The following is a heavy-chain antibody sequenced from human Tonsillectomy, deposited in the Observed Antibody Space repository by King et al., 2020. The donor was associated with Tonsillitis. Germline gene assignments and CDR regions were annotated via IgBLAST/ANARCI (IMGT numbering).Heavy chain of an antibody. Sequence: VQLVESGGGLVQPGGSLRLSCAASGFSFSGYAMSWVRQAPGKGLEWVSGVSNRGGVTYYAHSVKGRFTISRDNSKNTLDIQMNSLSAEDTALYYCAKAMVVTGLLDSWGQGTLVTVSS. V-gene: IGHV3-23*04. CDR3: AKAMVVTGLLDS. J-gene: IGHJ4*02. CDR1: GFSFSGYA. CDR2: VSNRGGVT. D-gene: IGHD2-21*02.